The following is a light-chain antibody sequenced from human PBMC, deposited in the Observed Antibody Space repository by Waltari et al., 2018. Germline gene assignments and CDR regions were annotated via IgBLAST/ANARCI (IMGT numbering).Light chain of an antibody. CDR1: QSVSSY. J-gene: IGKJ3*01. CDR3: QQRSNWPPFT. CDR2: DAS. V-gene: IGKV3-11*01. Sequence: ELVLTQSPATLSLSPGERATLSCRASQSVSSYLAWYQQKPGQAPRLLIYDASNRATGSPARFSGRGSGTDFTLTISSLEPEDFAVYYCQQRSNWPPFTFGPGTKVDIK.